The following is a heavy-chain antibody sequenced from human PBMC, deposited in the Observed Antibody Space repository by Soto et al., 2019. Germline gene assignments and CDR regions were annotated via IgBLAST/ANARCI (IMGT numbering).Heavy chain of an antibody. V-gene: IGHV3-23*01. Sequence: EVQQLESGGGLVQPGGSLRLSCAASGFTFSSYGMSWVRQAPGKGLEWVSAISGSGGSTYNADSVKGRFTISRDNSKNTLHLQMNNLRAEDTAVYYCAKNEGYSSGWYLDWGQGTLVTVSS. CDR1: GFTFSSYG. D-gene: IGHD6-19*01. J-gene: IGHJ4*02. CDR3: AKNEGYSSGWYLD. CDR2: ISGSGGST.